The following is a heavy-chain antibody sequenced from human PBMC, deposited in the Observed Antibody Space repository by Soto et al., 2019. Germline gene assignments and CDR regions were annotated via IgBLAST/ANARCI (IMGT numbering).Heavy chain of an antibody. J-gene: IGHJ3*02. V-gene: IGHV1-69*13. CDR3: ARTDIVVVVAAGWGAFDI. D-gene: IGHD2-15*01. CDR1: GGTFSSYA. Sequence: SVKVSCKASGGTFSSYAISWVRQAPGQGLEWMGGIIPIFGTANYAQEFQGRVTITADESTSTAYMELSSLRSEDTAVFYCARTDIVVVVAAGWGAFDIWGQGTMVTVSS. CDR2: IIPIFGTA.